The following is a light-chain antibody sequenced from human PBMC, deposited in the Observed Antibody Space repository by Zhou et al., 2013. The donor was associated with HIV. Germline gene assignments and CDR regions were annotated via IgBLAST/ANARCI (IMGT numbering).Light chain of an antibody. J-gene: IGKJ3*01. Sequence: EIVLTQSPGTLSLSPGERATLSCRASQSISSRHLAWYQQTPGQAPRLLIYGASSRATGIPDRFSGSGSETDFTLTINRLEPEDFAVYYCQQYASSPFTFGPGTRVDIK. V-gene: IGKV3-20*01. CDR3: QQYASSPFT. CDR2: GAS. CDR1: QSISSRH.